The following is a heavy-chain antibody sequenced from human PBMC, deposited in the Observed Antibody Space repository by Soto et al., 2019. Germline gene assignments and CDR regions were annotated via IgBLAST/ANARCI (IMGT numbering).Heavy chain of an antibody. V-gene: IGHV1-46*01. J-gene: IGHJ6*02. CDR2: INPSGGST. CDR3: ASSAYYSYGMDV. CDR1: GYTFTSYY. Sequence: QVQLVQSGAEVKKPGASVKVSCKASGYTFTSYYMHWVRQAPGQGLEWMGIINPSGGSTSYAQKFQGRVTMPRDTSTSTVYRELSSLRSEDTAVYYCASSAYYSYGMDVWGQGTKVTVSS.